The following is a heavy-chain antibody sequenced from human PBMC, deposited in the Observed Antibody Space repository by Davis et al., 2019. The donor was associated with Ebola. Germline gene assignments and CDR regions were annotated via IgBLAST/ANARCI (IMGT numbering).Heavy chain of an antibody. CDR2: IGSSSSYI. CDR1: GFTFSSYS. V-gene: IGHV3-21*01. J-gene: IGHJ6*02. D-gene: IGHD3-22*01. CDR3: ARDKFYYDSSGYGYYYGMDV. Sequence: GESLKLSCAASGFTFSSYSMNWVRQAPGKGLEWVSSIGSSSSYIYYADSVKGRFTISRDNAKKSLYLHMNSLRAEDTAVYYCARDKFYYDSSGYGYYYGMDVWGQGTTVTVSS.